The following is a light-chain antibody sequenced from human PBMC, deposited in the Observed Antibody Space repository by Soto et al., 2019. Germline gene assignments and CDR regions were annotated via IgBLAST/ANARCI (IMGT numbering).Light chain of an antibody. J-gene: IGKJ1*01. CDR3: QQYDSSPRT. CDR1: HSISSW. CDR2: AAS. V-gene: IGKV1-5*01. Sequence: DIQMTQSPATLSASAGDRATLTCRASHSISSWLAWYQQKPGKAPKLLIYAASSSQTGVPSRFSGSGPGTDFTLTISRLEPEDFAVYYCQQYDSSPRTFGQGTKVDI.